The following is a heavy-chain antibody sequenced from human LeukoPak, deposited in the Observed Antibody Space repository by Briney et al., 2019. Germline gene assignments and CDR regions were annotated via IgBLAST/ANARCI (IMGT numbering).Heavy chain of an antibody. CDR3: AKDRFGDRLFNYYFDY. CDR1: GFTFSNYA. CDR2: ISGNGAST. J-gene: IGHJ4*02. V-gene: IGHV3-23*01. D-gene: IGHD3-9*01. Sequence: GGSLRLSCAASGFTFSNYAMSWVRQAPGKGREWVSTISGNGASTYYADSVKGRFTISRDNSKNTLYLQMNSLRAEDTAVYYCAKDRFGDRLFNYYFDYWGQGTLVAVSS.